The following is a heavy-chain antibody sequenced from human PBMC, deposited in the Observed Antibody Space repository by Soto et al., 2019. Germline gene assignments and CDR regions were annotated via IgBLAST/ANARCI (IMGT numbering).Heavy chain of an antibody. V-gene: IGHV3-9*01. CDR3: VKVSYSSLTTLGSAFDV. CDR2: ISWSGDNM. Sequence: QLVESGGGLVQPGRSLRLSCAASGFTFDDYAMHWVRQAPGKGLEWVSGISWSGDNMAYADSVKGRFITSRDTVKNSLYLQMNSLRVEGTALYHCVKVSYSSLTTLGSAFDVWGQGTMVTVS. J-gene: IGHJ3*01. CDR1: GFTFDDYA. D-gene: IGHD4-4*01.